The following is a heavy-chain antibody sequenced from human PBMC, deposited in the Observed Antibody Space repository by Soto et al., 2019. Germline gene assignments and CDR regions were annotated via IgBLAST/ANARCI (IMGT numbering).Heavy chain of an antibody. J-gene: IGHJ3*02. CDR1: GGTFSSYA. V-gene: IGHV1-69*13. Sequence: SVKVSCKASGGTFSSYAISWVRQAPGQGLEWMGGIIPIFGTANYAQKFQGRVTITADESTSTAYMELSSLRSEDTAVYYCARDLFADTAITSAFDIWGQGTMVTVSS. CDR2: IIPIFGTA. D-gene: IGHD5-18*01. CDR3: ARDLFADTAITSAFDI.